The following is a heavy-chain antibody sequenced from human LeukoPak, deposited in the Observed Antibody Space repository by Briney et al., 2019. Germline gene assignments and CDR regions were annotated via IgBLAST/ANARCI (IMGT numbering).Heavy chain of an antibody. D-gene: IGHD2-21*02. CDR2: IKQDGSEK. V-gene: IGHV3-7*05. CDR1: GFTFSSYW. Sequence: GGSLRLSCAASGFTFSSYWMSWVRQAPGKGLEWVANIKQDGSEKFYVDSVKGRFTISRDNAKNSLYLQMNSLRAEDTAVYYCAREGIVVVTDPYWYFDLWGRGTLVTVSP. J-gene: IGHJ2*01. CDR3: AREGIVVVTDPYWYFDL.